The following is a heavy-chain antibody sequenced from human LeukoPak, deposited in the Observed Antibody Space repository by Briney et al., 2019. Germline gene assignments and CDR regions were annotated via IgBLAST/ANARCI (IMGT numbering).Heavy chain of an antibody. D-gene: IGHD2-15*01. CDR2: ISAYNGNT. CDR1: GYSFTSYG. V-gene: IGHV1-18*01. CDR3: ARVGCSGGSCYHNFDY. J-gene: IGHJ4*02. Sequence: AAVKVSCKASGYSFTSYGISWVRQAPGQGLEWMGWISAYNGNTNYAQKPQSRVTMTTDTSTSTAYTELRSLRSDDTAVYYCARVGCSGGSCYHNFDYWGQGTLVTVST.